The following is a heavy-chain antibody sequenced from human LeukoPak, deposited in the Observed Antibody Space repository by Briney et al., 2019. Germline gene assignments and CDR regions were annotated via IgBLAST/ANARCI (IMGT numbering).Heavy chain of an antibody. CDR3: ARSTHSWFCWFEF. D-gene: IGHD3-10*01. CDR2: ISSGSSHI. J-gene: IGHJ5*01. Sequence: GGSLRLSCETSGFSFSNYAMNWVRQIPGKGLEWVSSISSGSSHIYYAESMKGRFTMSRDNSKNSVTLEMTSLRVEDAAVYYCARSTHSWFCWFEFWGQGTLVTVAS. V-gene: IGHV3-21*01. CDR1: GFSFSNYA.